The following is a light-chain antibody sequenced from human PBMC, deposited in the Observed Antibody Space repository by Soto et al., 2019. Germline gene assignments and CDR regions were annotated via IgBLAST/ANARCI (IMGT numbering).Light chain of an antibody. V-gene: IGKV2-28*01. CDR3: MQALQTPLT. Sequence: DVVMTQSPLSLPVTPGEPASISFSAMQSLLHSNGYNYLDWYLQKPGQSPQLLIYLGSNRSSGVPDRFSGSGSGTDFTLKISRVEAEDVGVYYCMQALQTPLTFGGGTKVDIK. CDR1: QSLLHSNGYNY. CDR2: LGS. J-gene: IGKJ4*01.